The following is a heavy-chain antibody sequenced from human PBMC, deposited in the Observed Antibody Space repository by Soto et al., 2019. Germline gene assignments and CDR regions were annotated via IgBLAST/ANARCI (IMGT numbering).Heavy chain of an antibody. CDR2: ISHGSYGSSTI. V-gene: IGHV3-48*02. CDR1: GFAFKSYS. J-gene: IGHJ4*02. Sequence: PGGSLRLSCATSGFAFKSYSMNWVRQAPGKGLEWTSYISHGSYGSSTIHYADSVKGRFTISRDDAKNSLYLQMNSLRDEDTAVYYCARVNGDYVPIDYWGQGARVTVAS. D-gene: IGHD4-17*01. CDR3: ARVNGDYVPIDY.